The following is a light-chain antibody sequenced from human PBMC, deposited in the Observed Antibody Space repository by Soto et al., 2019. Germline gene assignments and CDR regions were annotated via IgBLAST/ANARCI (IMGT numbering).Light chain of an antibody. CDR3: QQRSYWLS. Sequence: EMVLTQSPATLSLSPGERATLSCRASQSVSNYLAWYQQKPGQAPRLLIYEASNRASGIPARFSGSGSGTDFTLTISSLEPEDFAVYYCQQRSYWLSFGGGTKVDI. J-gene: IGKJ4*01. CDR1: QSVSNY. CDR2: EAS. V-gene: IGKV3-11*01.